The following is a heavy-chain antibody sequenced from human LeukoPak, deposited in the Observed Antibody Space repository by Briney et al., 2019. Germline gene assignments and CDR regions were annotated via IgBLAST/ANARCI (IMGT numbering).Heavy chain of an antibody. CDR1: GFTFSSYG. D-gene: IGHD5-12*01. J-gene: IGHJ6*03. CDR2: IRYDGSNK. CDR3: AKDGGGWLRLGVSYYYYYMDV. Sequence: PGGSLRLSCAASGFTFSSYGMHWVRQAPGKGLEWVAFIRYDGSNKYYADSVKGRFTTSRDNSKNTLYLQMNSLRAEDTAVYYCAKDGGGWLRLGVSYYYYYMDVWGKGTTVTVSS. V-gene: IGHV3-30*02.